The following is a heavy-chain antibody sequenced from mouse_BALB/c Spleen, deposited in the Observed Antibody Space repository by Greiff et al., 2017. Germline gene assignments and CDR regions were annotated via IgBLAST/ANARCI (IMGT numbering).Heavy chain of an antibody. Sequence: EVKLVESGPGLVKPSQSLSLTCTVTGYSITSDYAWNWIRQFPGNKLEWMGYISYSGSTSYNPSLKSRISITRDTSKNQFFLQLNSVTTEDTATYYCARCYYGSSYDWYFDVWGAGTTVTVSA. CDR1: GYSITSDYA. CDR2: ISYSGST. CDR3: ARCYYGSSYDWYFDV. V-gene: IGHV3-2*02. J-gene: IGHJ1*01. D-gene: IGHD1-1*01.